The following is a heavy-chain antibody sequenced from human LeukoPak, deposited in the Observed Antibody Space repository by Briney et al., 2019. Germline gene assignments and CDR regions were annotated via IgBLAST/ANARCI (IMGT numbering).Heavy chain of an antibody. CDR2: INPSGGST. V-gene: IGHV1-46*01. D-gene: IGHD1-26*01. CDR1: GYTFTSYY. Sequence: GASVKVSCKASGYTFTSYYMHWMRQAPGQGLEWMGIINPSGGSTSYAQKFQGRVTMTRDTSTSTVYMELSSLRSEDTAVYYCARAVGLTPFDYWGQGTLVIVSS. J-gene: IGHJ4*02. CDR3: ARAVGLTPFDY.